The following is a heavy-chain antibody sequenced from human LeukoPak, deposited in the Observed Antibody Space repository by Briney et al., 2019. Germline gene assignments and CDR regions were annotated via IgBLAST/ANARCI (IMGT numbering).Heavy chain of an antibody. J-gene: IGHJ4*02. CDR1: AGSISSYY. D-gene: IGHD3-10*01. CDR3: AGSGSYYPSDDY. CDR2: IYYSGST. Sequence: PSETLSLTCTVSAGSISSYYWSWIRQPPGKGLEWIGYIYYSGSTNYNPSLKSRVTISVDTSRTQFSLKLSSVTAADTAVYYCAGSGSYYPSDDYWGQGTLVTVSS. V-gene: IGHV4-59*12.